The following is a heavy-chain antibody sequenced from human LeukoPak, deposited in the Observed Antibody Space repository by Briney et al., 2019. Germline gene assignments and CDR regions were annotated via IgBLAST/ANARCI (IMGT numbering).Heavy chain of an antibody. Sequence: SETLSLTCTVSGGSISNYYWSWIRQPPGKGLEWIGYIYSSGNTKYNPSLKSRVTMSVDTSKNQFSLKVSSVTAADTAVYFCAREGTTGWAFWGQGTLVTVSS. CDR2: IYSSGNT. V-gene: IGHV4-59*01. CDR3: AREGTTGWAF. CDR1: GGSISNYY. J-gene: IGHJ4*02. D-gene: IGHD1-1*01.